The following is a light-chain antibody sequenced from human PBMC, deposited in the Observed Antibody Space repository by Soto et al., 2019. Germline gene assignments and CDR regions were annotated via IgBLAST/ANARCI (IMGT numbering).Light chain of an antibody. CDR1: SSNIGSNT. V-gene: IGLV1-44*01. J-gene: IGLJ2*01. CDR3: SAYTHSNTVI. Sequence: QSVLTQPPSASGTPGQRVTISCSGSSSNIGSNTVNWYQQLPGTAPKLLIYSNNQRPSGVPDRFSGSKSGTSASLAISGLQSEDEADYYCSAYTHSNTVIFGGGTKLTVL. CDR2: SNN.